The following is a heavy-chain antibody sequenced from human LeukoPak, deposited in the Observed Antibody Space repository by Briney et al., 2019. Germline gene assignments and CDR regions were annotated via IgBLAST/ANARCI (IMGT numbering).Heavy chain of an antibody. V-gene: IGHV3-74*01. CDR3: ARGLRTYYYYGMDV. CDR2: INSDGSST. CDR1: GFTFNNYW. Sequence: PGGSLRLSCAASGFTFNNYWMHWVRQAPGKGLVWVSRINSDGSSTSYADSAKGRFTISRDNAKNTLYLQMNSLRAEDTAVYYCARGLRTYYYYGMDVWGQGTTVTVSS. J-gene: IGHJ6*02. D-gene: IGHD3-16*01.